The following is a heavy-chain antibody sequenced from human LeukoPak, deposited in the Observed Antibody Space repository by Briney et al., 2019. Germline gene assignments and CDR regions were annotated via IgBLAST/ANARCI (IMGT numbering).Heavy chain of an antibody. Sequence: SETLSLTCTVSGGSISSYYWSWIRQPPGKGLEWIGYIYYSGSTNYNPSLESRVTISVDTSKNQFSLKLSSVTAADTAVYYCARDGCGGSCYGDYYYYYYMDVWGKGTTVTVSS. V-gene: IGHV4-59*01. D-gene: IGHD2-15*01. CDR2: IYYSGST. CDR1: GGSISSYY. J-gene: IGHJ6*03. CDR3: ARDGCGGSCYGDYYYYYYMDV.